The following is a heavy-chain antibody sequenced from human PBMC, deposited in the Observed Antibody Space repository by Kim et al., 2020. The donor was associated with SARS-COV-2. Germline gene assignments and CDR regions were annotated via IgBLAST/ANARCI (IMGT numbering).Heavy chain of an antibody. V-gene: IGHV3-7*03. CDR1: GFTFSSYW. CDR3: AGHSSWTVIHYFDY. D-gene: IGHD6-13*01. J-gene: IGHJ4*02. CDR2: IKQDGSEK. Sequence: GGSLRLSCAASGFTFSSYWMSWVRQAPGKGLEWVANIKQDGSEKYYVDSVKGRFTISRDNAKNSLYLQMNSLRAEDTAVYYCAGHSSWTVIHYFDYWGQGALVTVSS.